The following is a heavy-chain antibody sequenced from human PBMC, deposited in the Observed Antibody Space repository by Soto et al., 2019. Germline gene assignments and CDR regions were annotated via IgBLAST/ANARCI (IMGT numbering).Heavy chain of an antibody. Sequence: SLRLSCAASGFSFSNFAMHWVRQAPGKGLEWVAVILYDGSNKYYADSVKGRFIISRDNSKNTLYLQMNNLRAEDTTVYYCAGSGSSRHVNHYGMDVWGQGTTVTVSS. D-gene: IGHD3-3*01. CDR2: ILYDGSNK. CDR3: AGSGSSRHVNHYGMDV. CDR1: GFSFSNFA. J-gene: IGHJ6*02. V-gene: IGHV3-30-3*01.